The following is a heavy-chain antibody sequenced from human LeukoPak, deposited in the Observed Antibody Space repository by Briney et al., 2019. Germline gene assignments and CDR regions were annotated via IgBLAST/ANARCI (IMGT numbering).Heavy chain of an antibody. CDR3: VKDFWLDQGDW. D-gene: IGHD2-21*02. CDR1: GFTLGSLA. Sequence: GGSLRLSCAASGFTLGSLAMHWVRQAPGKGLEWVAYIGYDGNNKHYGDSVKGRFTIARDSSKNTLYLDMSNLRSEDTAVYYCVKDFWLDQGDWGGQGTLATVSS. J-gene: IGHJ4*02. V-gene: IGHV3-30*02. CDR2: IGYDGNNK.